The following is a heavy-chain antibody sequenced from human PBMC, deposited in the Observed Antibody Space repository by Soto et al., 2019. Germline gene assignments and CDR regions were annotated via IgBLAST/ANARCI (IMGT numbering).Heavy chain of an antibody. D-gene: IGHD2-2*01. CDR1: GGSISSGGYY. Sequence: TLSLTCTVSGGSISSGGYYWSWIRQHPGKGLEWIGYIYYSGSTYYNPSLKSRVTISVDTSKNQFSLKLSSVTAADTAVYYCARDRGTSRHLDYWGQGTLVTVSS. CDR3: ARDRGTSRHLDY. CDR2: IYYSGST. J-gene: IGHJ4*02. V-gene: IGHV4-31*03.